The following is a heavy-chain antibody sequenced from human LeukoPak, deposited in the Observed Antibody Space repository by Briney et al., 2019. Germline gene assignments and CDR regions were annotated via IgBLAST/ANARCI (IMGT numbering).Heavy chain of an antibody. J-gene: IGHJ4*02. Sequence: SETLSLTCTVSGGSISSYYWSWIRQPAGKELEWIGRIYTSGSTNYNPSLKSRVTMSVDTSKNQFSLKLSSVTAADTAVYYCARDGSRYSSSAGFDYWGQGTLVTVSS. D-gene: IGHD6-6*01. CDR3: ARDGSRYSSSAGFDY. V-gene: IGHV4-4*07. CDR1: GGSISSYY. CDR2: IYTSGST.